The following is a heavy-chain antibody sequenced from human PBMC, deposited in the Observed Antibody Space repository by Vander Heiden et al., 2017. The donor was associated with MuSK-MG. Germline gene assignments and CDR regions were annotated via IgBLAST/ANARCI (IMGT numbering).Heavy chain of an antibody. J-gene: IGHJ6*03. Sequence: HVQLQESGPGLVKPSQTLSLPCTVSGGSISSGNYYWSLIRQHPGKGLEWIGYIYYSGSTSHNPSLKSRVTISVDTSKNQFSLKLSSVTAADTAVYYCARAGRTSRAGYYYMDVWGKGTTVTVSS. V-gene: IGHV4-31*03. CDR2: IYYSGST. CDR1: GGSISSGNYY. CDR3: ARAGRTSRAGYYYMDV. D-gene: IGHD2-2*01.